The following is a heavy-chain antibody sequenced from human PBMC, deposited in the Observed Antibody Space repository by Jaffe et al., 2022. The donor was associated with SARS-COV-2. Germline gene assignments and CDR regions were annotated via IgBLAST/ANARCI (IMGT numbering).Heavy chain of an antibody. CDR3: GRDVSCIGTSCFGWGAYGMDV. Sequence: DVQLVESGGGLVQPGGSLRLSCAASGLTVSDNYMSWVRQGPGKGLECVSVIYSGGSTYYADSVKGRFTVSRDTSNNMVYLQMNNLRPEDTAMYYCGRDVSCIGTSCFGWGAYGMDVWGQGTTVTVSS. V-gene: IGHV3-66*02. D-gene: IGHD2-2*01. CDR1: GLTVSDNY. CDR2: IYSGGST. J-gene: IGHJ6*02.